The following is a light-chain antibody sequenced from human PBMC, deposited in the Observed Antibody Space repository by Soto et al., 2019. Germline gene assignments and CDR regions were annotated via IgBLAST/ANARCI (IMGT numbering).Light chain of an antibody. CDR3: QQLNSYPLIT. V-gene: IGKV1-9*01. Sequence: DIQLTQSPSFLSASVGDRVTITCRASQGISSYLAWYQQKPGKAPKLLIYAASTLQSGVPSRFSGSGSGTDFTLTISSLQPEDFATYYCQQLNSYPLITFGQGTRLEIK. J-gene: IGKJ5*01. CDR1: QGISSY. CDR2: AAS.